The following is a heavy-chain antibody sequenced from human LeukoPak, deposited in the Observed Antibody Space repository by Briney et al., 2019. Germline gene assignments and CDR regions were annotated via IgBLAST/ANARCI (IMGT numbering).Heavy chain of an antibody. CDR3: ARGVPSSYYDFWSGHPKNWFDP. CDR2: INHSGST. D-gene: IGHD3-3*01. Sequence: SETLSLTCAVYGGSFSGYYWSWIRQPPGKGLEWIGEINHSGSTNYNPSLKSRVTISVDTSKNQFSLKLSSVTAADTAVYYCARGVPSSYYDFWSGHPKNWFDPWGQGTLVTVSS. V-gene: IGHV4-34*01. J-gene: IGHJ5*02. CDR1: GGSFSGYY.